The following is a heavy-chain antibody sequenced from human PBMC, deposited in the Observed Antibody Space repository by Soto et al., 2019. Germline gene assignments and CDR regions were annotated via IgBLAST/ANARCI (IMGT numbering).Heavy chain of an antibody. V-gene: IGHV1-69*01. CDR2: SIPIFGTA. CDR3: ARSQGGSSSLDIYYYYYYGMDV. Sequence: QVQLVQSGAEVKKPGSSVKVSCKAPGGTFSSYAISWVRQAPGQGLEWMGGSIPIFGTAKYAQKCQGRVTITADESTSTGYMELSSLRSEDTAVYYCARSQGGSSSLDIYYYYYYGMDVWGQGTTVTVSS. CDR1: GGTFSSYA. J-gene: IGHJ6*02. D-gene: IGHD2-15*01.